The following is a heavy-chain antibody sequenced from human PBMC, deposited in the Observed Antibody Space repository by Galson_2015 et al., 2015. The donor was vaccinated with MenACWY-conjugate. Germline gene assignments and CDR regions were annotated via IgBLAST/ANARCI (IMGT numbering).Heavy chain of an antibody. J-gene: IGHJ3*01. CDR1: GYIFSTYW. CDR3: TRRLIANFRDAFDF. CDR2: IYPGDTYI. Sequence: QSGAEVTKPGESLTISCPGSGYIFSTYWIAWVRQMPGKGLEWMGMIYPGDTYIRNNPSFEGQVTMSVDKSISTAYLRWSSLKASDTAMYYCTRRLIANFRDAFDFWGQGTMATVSS. V-gene: IGHV5-51*01. D-gene: IGHD2-21*01.